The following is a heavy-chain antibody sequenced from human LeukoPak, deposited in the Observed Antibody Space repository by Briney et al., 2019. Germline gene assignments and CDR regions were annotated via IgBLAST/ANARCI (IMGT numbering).Heavy chain of an antibody. CDR3: ARELPLITMVRGVIGFDP. V-gene: IGHV4-4*02. J-gene: IGHJ5*02. D-gene: IGHD3-10*01. Sequence: PSETLSLTCAVSGGSISSSNWWSWVRQPPGKGLEWIGSIYYSGSTYYNPSLKSRVTISVDTSKNQFSLKLSSVTAADTAVYYCARELPLITMVRGVIGFDPWGQGTLVTVSS. CDR1: GGSISSSNW. CDR2: IYYSGST.